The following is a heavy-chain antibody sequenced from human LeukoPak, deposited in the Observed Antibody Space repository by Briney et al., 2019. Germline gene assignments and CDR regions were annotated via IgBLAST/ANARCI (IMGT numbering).Heavy chain of an antibody. CDR3: AREHYYDRTGSRG. Sequence: GGSLRLSCAVSGFTFSNYWMSWVRQAPGKGLEWVANIKQDGSEIYYVDSVKGRFTISRDNAKNSLHLQMNSLRAEDTAVYHCAREHYYDRTGSRGWGQGTLVTVSS. D-gene: IGHD3-22*01. J-gene: IGHJ4*02. CDR2: IKQDGSEI. CDR1: GFTFSNYW. V-gene: IGHV3-7*01.